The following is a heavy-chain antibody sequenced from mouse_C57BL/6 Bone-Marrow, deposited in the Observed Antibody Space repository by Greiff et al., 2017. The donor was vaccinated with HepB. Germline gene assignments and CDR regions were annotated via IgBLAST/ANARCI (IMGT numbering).Heavy chain of an antibody. CDR2: IWSDGST. D-gene: IGHD1-1*01. Sequence: VQLVESGPGLVAPSQSLSITCTVSGFSLTSYGVHWVRQPPGKGLEWLVVIWSDGSTTYNSALKSRLSISKDNSKSQVFLKMNSLKTDDTAMYYCARHGDYPKVVAGNAMDYWGQGTSVTVSS. J-gene: IGHJ4*01. CDR1: GFSLTSYG. V-gene: IGHV2-6-1*01. CDR3: ARHGDYPKVVAGNAMDY.